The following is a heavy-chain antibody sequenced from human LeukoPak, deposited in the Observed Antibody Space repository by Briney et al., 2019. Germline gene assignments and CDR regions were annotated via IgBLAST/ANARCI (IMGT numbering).Heavy chain of an antibody. J-gene: IGHJ4*02. V-gene: IGHV3-7*01. CDR2: IKQDGSEK. D-gene: IGHD3-3*01. CDR3: ARAVRYYDFWSGYYLYYFDY. CDR1: GFTFSSYW. Sequence: PGGSLRLSCAASGFTFSSYWMSWVRQAPGKGLEWVANIKQDGSEKYYVDSVKGRFTISSDNAKNSLYLQMNSLRAEDTAVYYCARAVRYYDFWSGYYLYYFDYWGQGTLVTVSS.